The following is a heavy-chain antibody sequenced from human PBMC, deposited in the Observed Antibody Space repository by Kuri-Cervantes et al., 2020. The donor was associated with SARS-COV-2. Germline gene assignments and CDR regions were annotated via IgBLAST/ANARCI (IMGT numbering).Heavy chain of an antibody. J-gene: IGHJ4*02. Sequence: GESLKISCAASGFTFSAYAMSWVRQAPGRGLEWVSGISDSGINTYYPDSVRGRFTISRDNSKNMLYLQMRSLRVEDTAVYYCAKARPSGGYWGQGTLVTVSS. V-gene: IGHV3-23*01. CDR1: GFTFSAYA. CDR3: AKARPSGGY. D-gene: IGHD4-23*01. CDR2: ISDSGINT.